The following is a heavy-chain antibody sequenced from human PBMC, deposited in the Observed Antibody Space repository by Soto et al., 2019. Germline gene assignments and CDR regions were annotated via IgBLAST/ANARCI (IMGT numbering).Heavy chain of an antibody. CDR3: ASGLAAAGIGWFDP. CDR1: GGTFNSYA. CDR2: IIPIFGTA. Sequence: SVKVSCKASGGTFNSYASSWVRQAPGQGLEWMGGIIPIFGTANYAQKFQGRVTITADESTSTAYMELSSLRSEDTAVYYCASGLAAAGIGWFDPWGQGTLVTVSS. J-gene: IGHJ5*02. V-gene: IGHV1-69*13. D-gene: IGHD6-13*01.